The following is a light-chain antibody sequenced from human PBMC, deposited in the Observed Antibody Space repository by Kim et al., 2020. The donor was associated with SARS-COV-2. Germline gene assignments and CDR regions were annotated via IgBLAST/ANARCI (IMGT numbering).Light chain of an antibody. CDR2: QDT. V-gene: IGLV3-1*01. J-gene: IGLJ2*01. CDR1: RLGNKY. CDR3: QAWDSTTTV. Sequence: SYELTQPPSVSVSPGQTVSITCSGDRLGNKYVCWYQQKPGQSPVVVIYQDTQRPSGIPERFSGSNSGNTATLTNSGTQAMDEADYYCQAWDSTTTVFGG.